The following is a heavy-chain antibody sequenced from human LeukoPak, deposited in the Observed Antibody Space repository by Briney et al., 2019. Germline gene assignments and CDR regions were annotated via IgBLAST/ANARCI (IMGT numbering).Heavy chain of an antibody. D-gene: IGHD3-22*01. J-gene: IGHJ4*02. CDR1: GGSISSGDYY. V-gene: IGHV4-30-4*01. CDR3: ARGADYYDSSGLDY. CDR2: IYYSGST. Sequence: SQTLSLTCTVSGGSISSGDYYWSWIRQPPGKGLEWIGYIYYSGSTYYNPSLKSRVTISVDTSKNQFSLKLSSVTAADTAVYYCARGADYYDSSGLDYWGQGTLVTVSS.